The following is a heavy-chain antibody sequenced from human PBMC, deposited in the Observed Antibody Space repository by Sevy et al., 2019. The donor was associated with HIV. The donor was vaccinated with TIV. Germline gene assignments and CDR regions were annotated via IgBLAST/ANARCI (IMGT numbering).Heavy chain of an antibody. CDR2: INPNSGNT. Sequence: ASVKVSCKASGYTFTSYDINWVRQATGQGLEWMGWINPNSGNTGYAQKFQGRVTMTRNTSISTAYMELSSLRSEDTAVYYCARGEVGYDFWSGYYAPYYYGMDVWGQGTTVTVSS. D-gene: IGHD3-3*01. J-gene: IGHJ6*02. V-gene: IGHV1-8*01. CDR3: ARGEVGYDFWSGYYAPYYYGMDV. CDR1: GYTFTSYD.